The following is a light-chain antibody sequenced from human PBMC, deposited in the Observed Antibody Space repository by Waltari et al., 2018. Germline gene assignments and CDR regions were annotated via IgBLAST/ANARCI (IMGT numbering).Light chain of an antibody. V-gene: IGKV2-30*01. CDR2: KVS. CDR1: QSLVNTDGNIY. Sequence: DVVLAQSPLSLPVTLGQPASISCRSSQSLVNTDGNIYLNLFHQRPGQSPRRLIYKVSNRDSGVPDRFSGSGSGTDFTLKISRLEADDVGVYFCMQGTHWPPTFGQGTKVEIK. J-gene: IGKJ1*01. CDR3: MQGTHWPPT.